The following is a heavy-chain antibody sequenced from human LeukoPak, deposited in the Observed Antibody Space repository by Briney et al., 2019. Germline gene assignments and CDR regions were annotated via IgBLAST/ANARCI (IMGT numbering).Heavy chain of an antibody. Sequence: GESLKISCKGSGYSFTTYWIGWVRQMPGKGLEWLGIIYPSDSDTKYSPSFQGQVTISADKSTSTAYLQWSSLKASDTAMYYCVRGYFFDYWGQGTLATVSS. CDR2: IYPSDSDT. CDR1: GYSFTTYW. D-gene: IGHD3-22*01. V-gene: IGHV5-51*01. J-gene: IGHJ4*02. CDR3: VRGYFFDY.